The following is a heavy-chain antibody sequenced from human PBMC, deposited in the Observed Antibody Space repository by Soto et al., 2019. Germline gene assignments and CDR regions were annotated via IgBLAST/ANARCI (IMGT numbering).Heavy chain of an antibody. D-gene: IGHD3-3*01. CDR1: GDSISSSGYY. CDR3: AREPFLPKARNDY. J-gene: IGHJ4*02. V-gene: IGHV4-31*03. Sequence: SETLSLTCSVSGDSISSSGYYWSWIRQRPGKGLEWIGNIYYSGSSYNNPSLKSRVTISVNTSKNQFSLNLRSVTAADTAVYYCAREPFLPKARNDYWGQGALVTVSS. CDR2: IYYSGSS.